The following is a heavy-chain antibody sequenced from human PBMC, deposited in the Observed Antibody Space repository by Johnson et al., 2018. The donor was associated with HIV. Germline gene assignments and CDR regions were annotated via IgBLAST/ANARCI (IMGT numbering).Heavy chain of an antibody. V-gene: IGHV3-11*04. CDR1: GFTFSDYY. CDR3: ARSGPNWAFDI. Sequence: QVQLVESGGGLVKPGGSLRLSCAASGFTFSDYYMSWIRQAPGKGLEWVSYISSDGSSTYYADSVKGRFTISRDNAKNTMFVQMNSLRAEDTAVYYCARSGPNWAFDIWGQGTMVTVSS. D-gene: IGHD1-1*01. CDR2: ISSDGSST. J-gene: IGHJ3*02.